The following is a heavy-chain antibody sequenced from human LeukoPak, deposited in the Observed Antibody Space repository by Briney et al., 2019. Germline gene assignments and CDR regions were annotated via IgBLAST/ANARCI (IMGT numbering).Heavy chain of an antibody. CDR3: ARGRRSGGITMIRGVKDRGWFDF. CDR2: IRYDGSNK. J-gene: IGHJ5*01. Sequence: GGSLRLSCAASGFAFTSHGMHWVRQAPGKGLEWVAHIRYDGSNKYYADSVKGRFTISRDDSKKMLYLQMNSLRPEDTAVYYCARGRRSGGITMIRGVKDRGWFDFWGQGTLVTVSS. V-gene: IGHV3-30*02. D-gene: IGHD3-10*01. CDR1: GFAFTSHG.